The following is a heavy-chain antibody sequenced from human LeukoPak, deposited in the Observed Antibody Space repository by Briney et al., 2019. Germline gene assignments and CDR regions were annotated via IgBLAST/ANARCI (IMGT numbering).Heavy chain of an antibody. J-gene: IGHJ4*02. CDR2: ISGSGGFT. CDR3: AKGSDYGDYVPRDY. D-gene: IGHD4-17*01. V-gene: IGHV3-23*01. CDR1: GFTFSSYG. Sequence: PGGSLRLSCAASGFTFSSYGMSWVRQAPGKGLEWVSAISGSGGFTYYADSVKGRFTISRDNSKNTLYLQMNSLRAEDTAVYYCAKGSDYGDYVPRDYWGQGTLVTVSS.